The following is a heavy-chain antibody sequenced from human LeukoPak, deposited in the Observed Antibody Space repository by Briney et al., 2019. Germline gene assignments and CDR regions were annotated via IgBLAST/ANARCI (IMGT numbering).Heavy chain of an antibody. J-gene: IGHJ4*02. V-gene: IGHV3-23*01. CDR1: GFTFSSYV. D-gene: IGHD3-10*01. Sequence: PPGGSLRLSCAASGFTFSSYVMSWVRQAPGKGLEWVSDISGSGGNTDYADSVKGRFTISRDNSKNTLYLQMNSLRAEDTAVYYCAFLWFGELLSTFDYWGQGTLVTVSS. CDR2: ISGSGGNT. CDR3: AFLWFGELLSTFDY.